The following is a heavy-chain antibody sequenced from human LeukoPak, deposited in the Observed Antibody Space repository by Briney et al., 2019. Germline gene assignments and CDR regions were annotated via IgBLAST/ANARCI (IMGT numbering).Heavy chain of an antibody. CDR1: GDSVSSKSAA. J-gene: IGHJ4*02. CDR2: TYYRSKWYN. V-gene: IGHV6-1*01. CDR3: ARDASSGSHFDC. D-gene: IGHD3-22*01. Sequence: SQTLSLTCVISGDSVSSKSAAWNWIRQSPSRGLQWLGRTYYRSKWYNDYPVSAKSRITINPDTSKNQFSLQLNSVTPEDTAVYYCARDASSGSHFDCWGQGTLVSVSA.